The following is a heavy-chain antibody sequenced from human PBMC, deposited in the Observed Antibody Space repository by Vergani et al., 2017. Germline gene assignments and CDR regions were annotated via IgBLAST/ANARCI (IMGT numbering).Heavy chain of an antibody. Sequence: EVQLVESGGGLVQPGGSLRLSCAASGFSLSRFWMSWVRQAPEKGLEWVAHIRPDGSATSYVDSVKGRFTISRDNTKNSLSLQMSGLKDEDTAVYYCLRLPRGPWNFELWGRGTLITVSS. CDR1: GFSLSRFW. V-gene: IGHV3-7*01. J-gene: IGHJ2*01. CDR2: IRPDGSAT. CDR3: LRLPRGPWNFEL.